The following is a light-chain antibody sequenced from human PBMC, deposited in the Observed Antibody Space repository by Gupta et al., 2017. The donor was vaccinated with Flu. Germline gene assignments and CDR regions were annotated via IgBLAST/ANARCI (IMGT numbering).Light chain of an antibody. CDR2: QTN. CDR1: RLGDEY. V-gene: IGLV3-1*01. Sequence: SYELTQPPSVSVSPGQTAKISCSGDRLGDEYVWWYQRKPGQSPVLVMYQTNKRPSGIPERFSGSSSGTTVTLTISGTQAMDEADYYCQAWDTSTVVFGGGTKLTVL. J-gene: IGLJ2*01. CDR3: QAWDTSTVV.